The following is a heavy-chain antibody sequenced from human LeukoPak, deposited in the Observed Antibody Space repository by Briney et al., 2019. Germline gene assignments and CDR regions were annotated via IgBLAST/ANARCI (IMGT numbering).Heavy chain of an antibody. J-gene: IGHJ4*02. CDR3: ARRYYESSGSYLLDY. CDR1: GFTFSSYW. CDR2: INSDGSST. Sequence: GGSLRLSCAASGFTFSSYWMHWVRQAPGKGLVWVSRINSDGSSTSYADSVKGRFTISRDNAKNTLYLQMNSLRAEDTAVYYCARRYYESSGSYLLDYWGQGTLVTVSS. V-gene: IGHV3-74*01. D-gene: IGHD3-22*01.